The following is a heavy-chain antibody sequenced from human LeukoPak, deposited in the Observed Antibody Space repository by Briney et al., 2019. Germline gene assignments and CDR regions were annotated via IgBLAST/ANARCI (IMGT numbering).Heavy chain of an antibody. D-gene: IGHD4-17*01. CDR3: ARDAYTTTSNWLDP. V-gene: IGHV3-74*01. Sequence: PGGSLRLSCEVSGFTLNKYWMHWVRRAPGKGLVWVSRITGDGSDIAYADSVKGRFTVSRDDAKNTLFLQMTSLRVEDTAIYYCARDAYTTTSNWLDPWGQGTLATVSS. J-gene: IGHJ5*02. CDR1: GFTLNKYW. CDR2: ITGDGSDI.